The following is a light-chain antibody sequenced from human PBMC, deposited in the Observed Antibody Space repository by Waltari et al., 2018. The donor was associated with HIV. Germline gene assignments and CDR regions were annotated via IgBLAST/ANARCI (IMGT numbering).Light chain of an antibody. CDR2: GAS. CDR3: QQYNNWPYI. V-gene: IGKV3-15*01. CDR1: QSLSSN. J-gene: IGKJ2*01. Sequence: EIVMTQSPATLSVSPGERATLSCRASQSLSSNLAWYQQKPCQAPRLLIYGASTRATGIPARFSCSGSGTEFTLTISSLQSEDFAVYYCQQYNNWPYIFGQGTKLEI.